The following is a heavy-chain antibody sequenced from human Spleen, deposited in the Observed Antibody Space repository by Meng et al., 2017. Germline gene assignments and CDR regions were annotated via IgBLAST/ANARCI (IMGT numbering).Heavy chain of an antibody. CDR2: INHSGST. Sequence: SETLSLTCAVYGGSFSGYYWSWIRQPPGKGREWIGEINHSGSTNSNTSLKSRVTISVDTSKNQFSLKLSSVTDADTAVYYCARGCYYDSTVCIDYWGQGTMVTVSS. CDR3: ARGCYYDSTVCIDY. CDR1: GGSFSGYY. D-gene: IGHD3-22*01. V-gene: IGHV4-34*01. J-gene: IGHJ4*02.